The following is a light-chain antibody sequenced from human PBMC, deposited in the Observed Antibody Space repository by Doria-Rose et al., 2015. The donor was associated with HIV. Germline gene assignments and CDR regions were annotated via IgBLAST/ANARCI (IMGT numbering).Light chain of an antibody. Sequence: TQSPGTLSLSPGERATLSCRASQSFSSTYLAWYQQKPGQAPSLLIYDGSTRATGIPDRFSASVSGADFTLTINRLEPEDFAPYYCHQYGTSWTFGQGTKVEI. CDR1: QSFSSTY. V-gene: IGKV3-20*01. CDR2: DGS. J-gene: IGKJ1*01. CDR3: HQYGTSWT.